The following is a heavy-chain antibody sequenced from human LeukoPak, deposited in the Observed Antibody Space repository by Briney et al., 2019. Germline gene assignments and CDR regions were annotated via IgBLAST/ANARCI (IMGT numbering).Heavy chain of an antibody. D-gene: IGHD3-10*01. CDR3: ARLGYRGNYFDF. CDR1: GYTFTDYY. J-gene: IGHJ4*02. CDR2: IYPDTGGT. Sequence: GASIKVSCKASGYTFTDYYVHWMRQAPGQGLEWMGWIYPDTGGTDSAQKFQGRVTTTRDTSTTTVFMELSRLRSDDTAVYFCARLGYRGNYFDFWGRGTLVTVS. V-gene: IGHV1-2*02.